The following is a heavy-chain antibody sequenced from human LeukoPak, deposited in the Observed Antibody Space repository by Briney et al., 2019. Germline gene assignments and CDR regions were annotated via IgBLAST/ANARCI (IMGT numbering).Heavy chain of an antibody. D-gene: IGHD3-3*01. CDR2: ISSSGSTI. Sequence: PGGSLRLSCAASGFTFSSYEMNWVRQAPGKGLEWVSYISSSGSTIYYADSVKGRFTISRDNAKNSLYLQMNSLRAEDTAVYYCARGFTIFGVVNDAFDIWGQGTMVTVSS. CDR3: ARGFTIFGVVNDAFDI. CDR1: GFTFSSYE. V-gene: IGHV3-48*03. J-gene: IGHJ3*02.